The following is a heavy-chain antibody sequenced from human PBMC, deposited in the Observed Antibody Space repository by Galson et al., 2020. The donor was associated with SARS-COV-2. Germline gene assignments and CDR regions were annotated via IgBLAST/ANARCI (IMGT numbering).Heavy chain of an antibody. D-gene: IGHD5-12*01. CDR2: TDWDNDK. J-gene: IGHJ4*02. CDR3: AGVYSGYVALDY. CDR1: GFSLSTSRMR. Sequence: SGPTLMNPTPTLTMTCTFSGFSLSTSRMRVRWIRQPPGKAMEWLARTDWDNDKYYSTSLKTKLTISKDTSKNQVVLTMTNMDPVETATYYCAGVYSGYVALDYWGQRTLVTVSS. V-gene: IGHV2-70*11.